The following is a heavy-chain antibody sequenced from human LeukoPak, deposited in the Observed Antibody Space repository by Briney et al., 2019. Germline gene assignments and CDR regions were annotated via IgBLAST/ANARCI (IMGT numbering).Heavy chain of an antibody. CDR2: ISSSYI. V-gene: IGHV3-21*01. Sequence: GGSLRLSCAASGFTFSSYSMNWVRQAPGKGLEWVSSISSSYIYYADSVKGRFTISRDNAKNPLYLQMNSLRAEDTAVYYCARGAYFDYWGQGTLVTVSS. J-gene: IGHJ4*02. CDR1: GFTFSSYS. CDR3: ARGAYFDY.